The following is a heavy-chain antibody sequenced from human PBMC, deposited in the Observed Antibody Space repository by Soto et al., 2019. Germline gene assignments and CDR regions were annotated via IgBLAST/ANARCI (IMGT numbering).Heavy chain of an antibody. CDR2: IYYSGRT. D-gene: IGHD4-17*01. V-gene: IGHV4-59*01. J-gene: IGHJ4*02. Sequence: QVQLQESGPGLVKPSETLSLTCTVSGGSIRDYFWTWIRQPPGKGLEWIGYIYYSGRTNYNPPLKSRLSISVDTSKNHFSLQLRSVTAADTAVYYCARVGGDDFGDSGGFDYWGQGTLVTVSS. CDR3: ARVGGDDFGDSGGFDY. CDR1: GGSIRDYF.